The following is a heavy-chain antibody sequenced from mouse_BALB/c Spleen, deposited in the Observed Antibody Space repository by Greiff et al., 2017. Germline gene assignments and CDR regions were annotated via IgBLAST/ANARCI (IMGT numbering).Heavy chain of an antibody. CDR3: ANYYGYRFAY. D-gene: IGHD1-2*01. V-gene: IGHV5-6-5*01. J-gene: IGHJ3*01. Sequence: EVQRVESGGGLVKPGGSLKLSCAASGFTFSSYAMSWVRQTPEKRLEWVASISSGGSTYYPDSVKGRFTISRDNARNILYLQMSSLRSEDTAMYYCANYYGYRFAYWGQGTLVTVSA. CDR1: GFTFSSYA. CDR2: ISSGGST.